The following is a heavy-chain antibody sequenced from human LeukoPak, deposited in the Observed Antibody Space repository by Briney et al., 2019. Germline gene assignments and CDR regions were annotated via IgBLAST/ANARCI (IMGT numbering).Heavy chain of an antibody. V-gene: IGHV4-31*03. CDR3: SREYDFPDV. Sequence: PSQTLSHTCPVSGGSISSGGYYWSWIRQHPGKGLEWLGYFYYSGSTYYKPSLKSRVTGSVDTSKNQYSLELSSVTAADTAVYYCSREYDFPDVSGQGTTVTVSS. J-gene: IGHJ6*02. CDR2: FYYSGST. CDR1: GGSISSGGYY. D-gene: IGHD3-3*01.